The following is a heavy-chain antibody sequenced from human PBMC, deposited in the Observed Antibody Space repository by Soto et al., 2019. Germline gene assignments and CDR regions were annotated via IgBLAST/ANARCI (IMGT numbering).Heavy chain of an antibody. D-gene: IGHD4-17*01. V-gene: IGHV3-23*01. CDR1: GFTFSNYS. J-gene: IGHJ4*02. CDR3: AKDDDYGDH. CDR2: ISGSGGST. Sequence: GVLSLSCAASGFTFSNYSMSWVRQAPGKGLEWVSAISGSGGSTYYADSVKGRFTISRDNSKNTLYLQMNSLRAEDTAVYYCAKDDDYGDHWGQGTLVTVSS.